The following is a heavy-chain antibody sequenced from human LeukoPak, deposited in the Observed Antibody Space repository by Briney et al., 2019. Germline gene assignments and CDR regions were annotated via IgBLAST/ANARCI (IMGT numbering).Heavy chain of an antibody. Sequence: RPGGSLRLSCEASGFTFSTYEMNWVRQAPGKGLEWISYMSSSGSDSHYADSVRGRFTISRDNAKDSLYLHMNNLRADDTAIYYCVRGRTSGYDSGGDYWGQGTLVTVSS. CDR3: VRGRTSGYDSGGDY. J-gene: IGHJ4*02. CDR1: GFTFSTYE. CDR2: MSSSGSDS. V-gene: IGHV3-48*03. D-gene: IGHD5-12*01.